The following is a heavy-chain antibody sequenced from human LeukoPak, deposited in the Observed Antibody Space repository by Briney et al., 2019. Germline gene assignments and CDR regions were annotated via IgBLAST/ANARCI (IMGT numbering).Heavy chain of an antibody. CDR3: ANSRGHGSGNL. Sequence: GGSLRLSCAASGFTFASYAMSWVRQAPGKGLEWVSCITGTGGSTYYADSVKGRFTISRDKSKNTLYLEMNSLRAEDTAVYYCANSRGHGSGNLWGQGTLVTVSS. V-gene: IGHV3-23*01. J-gene: IGHJ5*02. CDR2: ITGTGGST. D-gene: IGHD3-10*01. CDR1: GFTFASYA.